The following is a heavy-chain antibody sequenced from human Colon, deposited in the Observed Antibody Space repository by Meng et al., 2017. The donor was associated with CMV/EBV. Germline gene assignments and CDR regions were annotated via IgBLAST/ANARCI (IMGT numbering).Heavy chain of an antibody. CDR3: ARGDLARLFSYYYGMDV. J-gene: IGHJ6*02. CDR2: INPNSGGR. CDR1: GYTFTDHY. V-gene: IGHV1-2*02. D-gene: IGHD3-22*01. Sequence: APVKVSCKASGYTFTDHYIHWVRQAPGQGLEWMGWINPNSGGRNFAQQFQGRVSMTRDTSINTAYMELTGLTSDDTAVYYCARGDLARLFSYYYGMDVWGQGTTVTVSS.